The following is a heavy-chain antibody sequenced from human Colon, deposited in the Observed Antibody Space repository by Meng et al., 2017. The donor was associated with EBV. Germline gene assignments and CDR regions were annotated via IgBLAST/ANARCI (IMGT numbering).Heavy chain of an antibody. J-gene: IGHJ4*02. V-gene: IGHV4-31*03. Sequence: LQWSGPGLVNPLHTRPLTCTVSGGSVISVGYYWTWIRQHPGKGREWFGHIYYSGSTFYNPSLKRRVIISIDTSKNQFSLNLRSVTAADTAVYYCARVSSGWDYFDYWGQGTLVTVSS. D-gene: IGHD6-19*01. CDR3: ARVSSGWDYFDY. CDR2: IYYSGST. CDR1: GGSVISVGYY.